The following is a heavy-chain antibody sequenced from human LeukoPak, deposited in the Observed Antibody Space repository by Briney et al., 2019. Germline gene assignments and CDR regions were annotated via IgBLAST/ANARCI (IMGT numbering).Heavy chain of an antibody. CDR1: GFTFSSYA. Sequence: PGGSLRLSCAASGFTFSSYAMSWVRQAPGKGLEWVSAISGSGGSTYYADSVKGRFTISRDNSKNTLYLQMNSLRVEDTAVYYCARAEQQLVRAAFFDYWGQGTLVTVSS. V-gene: IGHV3-23*01. CDR2: ISGSGGST. D-gene: IGHD6-13*01. CDR3: ARAEQQLVRAAFFDY. J-gene: IGHJ4*02.